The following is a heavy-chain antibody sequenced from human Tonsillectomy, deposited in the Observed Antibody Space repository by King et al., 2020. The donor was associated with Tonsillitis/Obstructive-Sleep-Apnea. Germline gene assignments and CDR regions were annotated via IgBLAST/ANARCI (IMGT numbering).Heavy chain of an antibody. J-gene: IGHJ3*02. V-gene: IGHV3-33*01. Sequence: VQLVESGGGVVQPGRSLRLSCAASGFTFSNFGMNWVRQAPGKGLEWVAFIWNDGSHKYYAYSVKVRFTISKDNSKNTMYLQMNSLRAEDTAVYFCARKTGYNLGAFDIWGQGTMVTVSS. D-gene: IGHD5-24*01. CDR3: ARKTGYNLGAFDI. CDR2: IWNDGSHK. CDR1: GFTFSNFG.